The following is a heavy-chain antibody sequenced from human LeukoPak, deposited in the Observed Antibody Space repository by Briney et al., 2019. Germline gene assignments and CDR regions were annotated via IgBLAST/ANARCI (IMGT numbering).Heavy chain of an antibody. CDR2: ISGSGGDT. V-gene: IGHV3-23*01. Sequence: GGSLRLSCAASGFTFSSYAMSWVRQAPGKGLEWVSAISGSGGDTYYADSVKGRFTISRDNSRNTLYLQMSSLRAEDTAVYYCAKDLGSVVTPPSLDFWGQGTLVTVSS. CDR3: AKDLGSVVTPPSLDF. J-gene: IGHJ4*02. CDR1: GFTFSSYA. D-gene: IGHD4-23*01.